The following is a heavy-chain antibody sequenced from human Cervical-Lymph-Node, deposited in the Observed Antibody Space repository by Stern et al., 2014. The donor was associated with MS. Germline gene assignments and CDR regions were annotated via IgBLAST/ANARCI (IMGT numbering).Heavy chain of an antibody. V-gene: IGHV3-9*01. CDR1: GFTFDDYA. Sequence: EVQLVESGGGLVQPGRSLRLSCAASGFTFDDYAMHWVRQAPGKGLEWVSGISWNSGSIGYADSVKGRFTISRDNAKNSLYLQMNSLRAEDTALYYCAKDTGSSYNWGQGTLVTVSS. CDR3: AKDTGSSYN. J-gene: IGHJ4*02. D-gene: IGHD6-13*01. CDR2: ISWNSGSI.